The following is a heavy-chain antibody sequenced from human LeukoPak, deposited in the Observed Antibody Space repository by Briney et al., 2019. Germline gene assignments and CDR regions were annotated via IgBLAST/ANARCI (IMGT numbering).Heavy chain of an antibody. Sequence: ASVKVSCKASGYTFTGYYMHWVRQAPGQGLEWMGWINPNSGGTHYAQKFQGRVTMTRDTSISTAYMELSRLRSDDTAVYYCARGPIAVAGCDYWGQGTLVTVSS. V-gene: IGHV1-2*02. CDR2: INPNSGGT. CDR1: GYTFTGYY. J-gene: IGHJ4*02. D-gene: IGHD6-19*01. CDR3: ARGPIAVAGCDY.